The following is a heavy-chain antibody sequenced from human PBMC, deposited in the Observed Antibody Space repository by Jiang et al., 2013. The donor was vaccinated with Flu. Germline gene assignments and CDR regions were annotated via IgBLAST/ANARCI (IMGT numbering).Heavy chain of an antibody. CDR2: ISAYNGNT. J-gene: IGHJ4*02. CDR1: GYTFTSYG. CDR3: ARESADYYDSSAPREYYFDY. Sequence: GAEVKKPGASVKVSCKASGYTFTSYGISWVRQAPGQGLEWMGWISAYNGNTNYAQKLQGRVTMTTDTSTSTAYMELRSLRSDDTAVYYCARESADYYDSSAPREYYFDYWGQGTLVTVSS. D-gene: IGHD3-22*01. V-gene: IGHV1-18*01.